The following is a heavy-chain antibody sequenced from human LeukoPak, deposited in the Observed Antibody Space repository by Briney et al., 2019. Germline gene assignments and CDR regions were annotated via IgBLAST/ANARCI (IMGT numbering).Heavy chain of an antibody. CDR2: INTNTGNL. Sequence: GASVKVSCKASGYTFTSYAMNWVRQAPGQGLEWMGWINTNTGNLTYAQGFTGRFVFSLDTSVSTAYLQISSLKAEDTAVYYCARGHPDSSGWYVYFDYWGQGTLVTVSS. J-gene: IGHJ4*02. D-gene: IGHD6-19*01. CDR3: ARGHPDSSGWYVYFDY. V-gene: IGHV7-4-1*02. CDR1: GYTFTSYA.